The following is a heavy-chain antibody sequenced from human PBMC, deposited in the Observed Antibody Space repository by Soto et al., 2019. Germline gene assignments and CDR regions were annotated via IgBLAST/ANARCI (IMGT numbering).Heavy chain of an antibody. V-gene: IGHV4-39*01. Sequence: SETLSLTCAVYGGSFSGHYWGWIRQPPGKGLEWIGSIYYSGSTYYNPSLKSRVTISVDTSKNQFSLKLSSVTAADTAVYYCARLPYYDFWSGYSGPYEDVWGQGTTVTVSS. D-gene: IGHD3-3*01. CDR3: ARLPYYDFWSGYSGPYEDV. CDR1: GGSFSGHY. J-gene: IGHJ6*02. CDR2: IYYSGST.